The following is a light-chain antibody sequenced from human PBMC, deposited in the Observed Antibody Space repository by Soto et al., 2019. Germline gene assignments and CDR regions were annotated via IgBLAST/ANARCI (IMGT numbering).Light chain of an antibody. CDR2: GAS. V-gene: IGKV3-20*01. J-gene: IGKJ3*01. Sequence: EIVLTQSPGTLSLSPGERATLSCRASQSISSSYLAWYQQKPGQAPRLLVYGASSRATGIPDRFSGSGSGTDSTLTISRREPKVLPVNYFQKYVSSRLPFGPGTKWISN. CDR1: QSISSSY. CDR3: QKYVSSRLP.